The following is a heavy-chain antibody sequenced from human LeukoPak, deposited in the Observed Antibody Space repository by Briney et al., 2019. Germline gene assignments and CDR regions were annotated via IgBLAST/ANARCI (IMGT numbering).Heavy chain of an antibody. CDR2: INHSGST. D-gene: IGHD6-19*01. Sequence: SETLSLTCAAYGVSFSGYYWSWVRQPPGKGLEWIGEINHSGSTNYNPSPMSRVTISVDTSTNQFSLKLITMPAADAAVYYCARLARLVYFDYWGQGTLVTVSS. CDR1: GVSFSGYY. J-gene: IGHJ4*02. CDR3: ARLARLVYFDY. V-gene: IGHV4-34*01.